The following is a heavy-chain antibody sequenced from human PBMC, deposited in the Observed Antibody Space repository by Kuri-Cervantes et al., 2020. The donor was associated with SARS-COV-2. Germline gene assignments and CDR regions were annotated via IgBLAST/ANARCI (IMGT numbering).Heavy chain of an antibody. CDR2: VRGKANNYAT. J-gene: IGHJ4*02. CDR1: GFMFSDSA. Sequence: GGSLRLSCEVSGFMFSDSAIHWVRQGSGKGLEWVGRVRGKANNYATAYAASVKGRFTISRDDSKNMAYPQMNSLKTEDTAVYYCTTLIDYWGQGALVTVSS. V-gene: IGHV3-73*01. CDR3: TTLIDY.